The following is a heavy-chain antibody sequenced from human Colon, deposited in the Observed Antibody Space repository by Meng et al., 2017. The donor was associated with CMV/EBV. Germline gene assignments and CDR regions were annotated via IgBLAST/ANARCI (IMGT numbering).Heavy chain of an antibody. CDR3: ASRDIVVVVAATGGPTEFDP. V-gene: IGHV3-30-3*01. Sequence: GESLKISCAASGFTFSSYAMHWVRQAPGKGLEWVAVISYDGSNKYYADSVKRRFTISRDNSKNTLYLQMNSLRAEDTAVYYCASRDIVVVVAATGGPTEFDPWGQGTLVTVSS. CDR2: ISYDGSNK. CDR1: GFTFSSYA. J-gene: IGHJ5*02. D-gene: IGHD2-15*01.